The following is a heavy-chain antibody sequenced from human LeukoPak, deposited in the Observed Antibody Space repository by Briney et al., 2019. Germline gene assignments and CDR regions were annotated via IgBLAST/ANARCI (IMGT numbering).Heavy chain of an antibody. Sequence: ASVKVSCKASGYTLTVCYMHWVRQAPGQGLEWMGWMNPNSGGTKYAQKFQGRVTMTRDTSISTAYMELSRLRSDDTAMYYCARDKLGLGELSLYDQWGQGTLVTVFS. CDR2: MNPNSGGT. J-gene: IGHJ5*02. D-gene: IGHD3-16*02. CDR1: GYTLTVCY. V-gene: IGHV1-2*02. CDR3: ARDKLGLGELSLYDQ.